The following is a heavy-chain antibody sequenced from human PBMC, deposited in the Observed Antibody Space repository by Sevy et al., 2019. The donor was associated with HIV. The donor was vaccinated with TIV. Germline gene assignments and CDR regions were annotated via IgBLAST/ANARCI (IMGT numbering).Heavy chain of an antibody. J-gene: IGHJ3*02. CDR1: GFTFSSYG. Sequence: GGSLRLSCAASGFTFSSYGMHWVRQAPGKGLEWVAVIWYDGSNKYYADSVKGRFTISRDNSKNTLYLQMNSLRAEDTAVYYCARDGYYYDSTGYGGDAFDIWGQGTMVTVSS. CDR3: ARDGYYYDSTGYGGDAFDI. V-gene: IGHV3-33*01. D-gene: IGHD3-22*01. CDR2: IWYDGSNK.